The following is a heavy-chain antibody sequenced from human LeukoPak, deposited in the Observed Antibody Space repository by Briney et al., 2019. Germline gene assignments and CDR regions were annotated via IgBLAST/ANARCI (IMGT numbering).Heavy chain of an antibody. CDR2: ISWNSGSI. V-gene: IGHV3-9*01. CDR3: AKGVRITMVRGAFDI. D-gene: IGHD3-10*01. Sequence: GGSLRLSCAASGFTFDDYAMHWVRQAPGKGLEWVSGISWNSGSIGYADSVKGRFTISRDNAKNSLYLQMNSLRAEDTALYYCAKGVRITMVRGAFDIWGQGTMVTGSS. CDR1: GFTFDDYA. J-gene: IGHJ3*02.